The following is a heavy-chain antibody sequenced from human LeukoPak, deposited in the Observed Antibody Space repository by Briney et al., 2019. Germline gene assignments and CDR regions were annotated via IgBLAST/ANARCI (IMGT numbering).Heavy chain of an antibody. CDR3: SRLHYDRSGYPTVDY. V-gene: IGHV3-73*01. J-gene: IGHJ4*02. Sequence: GGSLKLSCAASGFTFSGSAIHWVRQASGKGLEWVGCIRSKTNNYATAYAASVKGRFTVSRDDSKNTAYLQMNSLKTEDTAVCYCSRLHYDRSGYPTVDYGGQGTLVTVSS. CDR1: GFTFSGSA. D-gene: IGHD3-22*01. CDR2: IRSKTNNYAT.